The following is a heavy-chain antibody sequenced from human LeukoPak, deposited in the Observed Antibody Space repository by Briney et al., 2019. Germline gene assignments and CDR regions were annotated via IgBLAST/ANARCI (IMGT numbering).Heavy chain of an antibody. CDR2: IYYSGST. D-gene: IGHD6-13*01. CDR3: VIDSSSWYGY. V-gene: IGHV4-59*05. J-gene: IGHJ4*02. CDR1: GGSISSYY. Sequence: SETLSLTCTVSGGSISSYYWSWIRQPPGKGLEWIGSIYYSGSTYYNPSLKSRVTISVDTSKNQFSLKLSSVTAADTAVYYCVIDSSSWYGYWGQGTLVTVSS.